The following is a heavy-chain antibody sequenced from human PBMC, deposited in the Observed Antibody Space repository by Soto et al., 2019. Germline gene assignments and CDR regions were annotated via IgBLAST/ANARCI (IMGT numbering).Heavy chain of an antibody. CDR1: GGSFSGYY. J-gene: IGHJ4*02. D-gene: IGHD3-22*01. CDR3: ARGLRSSYYDSSGYYYFDY. Sequence: SETLSLTCAVYGGSFSGYYWSWIRQPPGKGLEWIGEINHSGSTNYNPSLKSRVTISVDTSKNQFPLKLSSVTAADTAVYYCARGLRSSYYDSSGYYYFDYWGQGTLVTVSS. CDR2: INHSGST. V-gene: IGHV4-34*01.